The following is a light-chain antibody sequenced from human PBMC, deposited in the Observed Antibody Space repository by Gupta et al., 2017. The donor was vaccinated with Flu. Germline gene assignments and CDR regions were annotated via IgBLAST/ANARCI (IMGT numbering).Light chain of an antibody. V-gene: IGKV1-39*01. CDR2: AAS. Sequence: CVSITCRPSQDSGKYLSWYQQKAGPAPKLLIFAASTLESGVPERFSGNGAGSDFTLKINSLRPEDVATYYCQQSERCPYTFGQGTKVEIK. J-gene: IGKJ2*01. CDR3: QQSERCPYT. CDR1: QDSGKY.